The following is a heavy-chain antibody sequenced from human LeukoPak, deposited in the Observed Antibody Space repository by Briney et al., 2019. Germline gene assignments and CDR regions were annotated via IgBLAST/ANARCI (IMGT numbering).Heavy chain of an antibody. Sequence: ASVEVSCKASGYTFTGYYMHWVRQAPGQGLEWMGWINPNSGGTNYAQKFQGRVTMTRDTSISTAYMELSRLRSDDTAVYYCARDLIWFGESNVDYWGQGTLVTVSS. D-gene: IGHD3-10*01. CDR2: INPNSGGT. CDR1: GYTFTGYY. J-gene: IGHJ4*02. CDR3: ARDLIWFGESNVDY. V-gene: IGHV1-2*02.